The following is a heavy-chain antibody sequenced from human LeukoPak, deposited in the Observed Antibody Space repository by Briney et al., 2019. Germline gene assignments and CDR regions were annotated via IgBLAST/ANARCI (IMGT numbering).Heavy chain of an antibody. CDR1: GGSISSNNW. D-gene: IGHD6-13*01. Sequence: SETLSLTCAVSGGSISSNNWWSWVRQPPGKGLEWIGEIYHSGSTNYNPSLKSRVTISVDTSKNQFSLKLSSVTAADTAVYYCARGYFSSWYINWFDPWGQGTLVTVSS. V-gene: IGHV4-4*02. CDR2: IYHSGST. J-gene: IGHJ5*02. CDR3: ARGYFSSWYINWFDP.